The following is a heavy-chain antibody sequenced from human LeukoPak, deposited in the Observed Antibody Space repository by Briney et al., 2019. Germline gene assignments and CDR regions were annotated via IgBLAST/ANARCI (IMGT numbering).Heavy chain of an antibody. Sequence: PGGSLRLSCAASGFTFSDYYMSWIRQAPGKGLEWVSYISSSGSTIYYADSVKGRFTISRDNAKNSLYLQMNSLRDEDTAVYYCARDKQRDPGDFDYWGQGTLVTVSS. CDR1: GFTFSDYY. CDR2: ISSSGSTI. V-gene: IGHV3-11*04. CDR3: ARDKQRDPGDFDY. D-gene: IGHD6-25*01. J-gene: IGHJ4*02.